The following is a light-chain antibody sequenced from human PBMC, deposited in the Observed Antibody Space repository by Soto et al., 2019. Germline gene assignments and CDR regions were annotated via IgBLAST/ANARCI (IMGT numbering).Light chain of an antibody. J-gene: IGKJ2*02. Sequence: DIQMTQSPSSLSASVGDRVAITCRASQSISRYLNWYQQKPGKAPKLLIYAASSLQSGVPSRFSGSGSGTDFTLTISSLQPEDFATYYCQQSYSTLPSTFGPGTKVDIK. CDR1: QSISRY. V-gene: IGKV1-39*01. CDR3: QQSYSTLPST. CDR2: AAS.